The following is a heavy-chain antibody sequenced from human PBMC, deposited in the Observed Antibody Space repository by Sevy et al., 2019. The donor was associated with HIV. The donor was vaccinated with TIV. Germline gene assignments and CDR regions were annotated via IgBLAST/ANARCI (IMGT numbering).Heavy chain of an antibody. CDR2: ISAYNGNT. CDR3: ARELPFDYYGSGGDFDY. CDR1: GYTFTSYG. Sequence: ASVKVSCKASGYTFTSYGISWVRQAPGQGLEWMGWISAYNGNTNYAQKLQGRVTMTTDTSTSTAYMELRSLRSDDTAVYYCARELPFDYYGSGGDFDYWGQGTLVTVSS. J-gene: IGHJ4*02. D-gene: IGHD3-10*01. V-gene: IGHV1-18*04.